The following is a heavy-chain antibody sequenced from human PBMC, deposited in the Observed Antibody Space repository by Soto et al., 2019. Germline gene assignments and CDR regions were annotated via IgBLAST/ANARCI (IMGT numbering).Heavy chain of an antibody. CDR1: GFTFSNAW. J-gene: IGHJ4*02. D-gene: IGHD2-2*01. CDR3: TTIWGYCSSTSCYPSRRGFDY. V-gene: IGHV3-15*07. CDR2: IKSKTDGGTT. Sequence: GGSLRLSCAASGFTFSNAWMNWVRQAPGKGLEWVGRIKSKTDGGTTDYAAPVKGRFTISRDDSKNTLYLQMNSLKTEDTAVYYCTTIWGYCSSTSCYPSRRGFDYWGQGTLVTVSS.